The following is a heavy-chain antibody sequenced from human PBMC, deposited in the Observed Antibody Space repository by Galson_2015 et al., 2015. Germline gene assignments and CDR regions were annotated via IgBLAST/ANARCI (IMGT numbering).Heavy chain of an antibody. V-gene: IGHV3-53*01. Sequence: SLRLSCAASGFTVSNNYMTWVRQAPGKGLEWLSIIYSGGSTYYADSVKGRFAISRDNSKNTLDLQMNSLRAEDTAVYYCATVTNPLRYFNSWSHATQITVSS. D-gene: IGHD3-9*01. J-gene: IGHJ5*01. CDR3: ATVTNPLRYFNS. CDR2: IYSGGST. CDR1: GFTVSNNY.